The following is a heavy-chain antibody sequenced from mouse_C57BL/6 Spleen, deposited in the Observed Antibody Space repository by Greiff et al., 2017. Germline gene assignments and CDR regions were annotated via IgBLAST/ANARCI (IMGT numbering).Heavy chain of an antibody. J-gene: IGHJ4*01. Sequence: QVQLQQSGAGLVKPGASVKISCKASGYAFSSYWMNWVKQRPGKGLEWIGQIYPGVGDTNYTGMFKGKATLTADKSSSTAYMQLSSLTSEDSAVYFCARSGRWYAMDYWGQGTSVTVSS. CDR3: ARSGRWYAMDY. D-gene: IGHD3-1*01. V-gene: IGHV1-80*01. CDR1: GYAFSSYW. CDR2: IYPGVGDT.